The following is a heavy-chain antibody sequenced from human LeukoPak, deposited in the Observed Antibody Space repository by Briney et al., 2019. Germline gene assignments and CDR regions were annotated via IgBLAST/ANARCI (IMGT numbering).Heavy chain of an antibody. CDR1: GGSISSGDYS. J-gene: IGHJ4*02. CDR2: IYYSGST. D-gene: IGHD1/OR15-1a*01. Sequence: SQTLSLTCAVSGGSISSGDYSWSWLRQPPGKGLEWIGSIYYSGSTYYNPSFKSRVTISADTSKNQFSLKLSSVTAADTATYYCLRHEQHHPGDYWGQGALVTVSS. V-gene: IGHV4-30-2*03. CDR3: LRHEQHHPGDY.